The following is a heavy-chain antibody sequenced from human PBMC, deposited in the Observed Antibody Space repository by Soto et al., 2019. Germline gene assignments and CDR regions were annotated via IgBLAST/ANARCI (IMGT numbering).Heavy chain of an antibody. CDR2: IKPTGGST. Sequence: ASVKVSCKASGYTFTSYYMHWVRQAPGQGLEWMGMIKPTGGSTSYAQKFQGRVTMTRDTSTSTVYMELSSLRSEDTAVYYCARTLYGDNVDYWGQGTLVTVSS. D-gene: IGHD4-17*01. CDR3: ARTLYGDNVDY. V-gene: IGHV1-46*01. CDR1: GYTFTSYY. J-gene: IGHJ4*02.